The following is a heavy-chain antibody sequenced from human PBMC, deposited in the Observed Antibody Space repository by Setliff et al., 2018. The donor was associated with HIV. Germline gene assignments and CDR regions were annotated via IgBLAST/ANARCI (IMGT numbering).Heavy chain of an antibody. Sequence: LRLSCAASGFTFSTYWMSWGRQAPGKGLEWVANIKHDGSDKYYVDSVKGRFTISRDNAKNSVYLQMSSLRAEDTAVYYCARTLTGKAPLATIDCWGQGALVTVSS. V-gene: IGHV3-7*03. CDR1: GFTFSTYW. CDR2: IKHDGSDK. CDR3: ARTLTGKAPLATIDC. J-gene: IGHJ4*02. D-gene: IGHD1-20*01.